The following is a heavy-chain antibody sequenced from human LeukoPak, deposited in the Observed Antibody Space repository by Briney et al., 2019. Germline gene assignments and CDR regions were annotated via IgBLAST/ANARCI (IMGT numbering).Heavy chain of an antibody. CDR2: IIPILDTT. D-gene: IGHD6-19*01. Sequence: SVKASCKASGDTFSRDVISWVRQAPGQGLEWMGRIIPILDTTDYAQKLQGRVTITADRSTSTAYMELTSLTSEDTAVYFCASRALIAVPGYGYFQHWGQGTLVTVSS. V-gene: IGHV1-69*04. CDR1: GDTFSRDV. J-gene: IGHJ1*01. CDR3: ASRALIAVPGYGYFQH.